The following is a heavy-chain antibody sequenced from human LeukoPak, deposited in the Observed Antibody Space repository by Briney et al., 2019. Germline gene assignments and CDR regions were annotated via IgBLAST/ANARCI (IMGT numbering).Heavy chain of an antibody. Sequence: GASVKVSCKASGYTFTSYGISWVRQAPGQGLEWMGWISAYNGNTNYAQKLQGRVTTTTDTSTSTAYMELRSLRSDDTAVYYCARYETVTTRSSLGYWGQGTLVTVSS. J-gene: IGHJ4*02. D-gene: IGHD4-17*01. V-gene: IGHV1-18*01. CDR1: GYTFTSYG. CDR3: ARYETVTTRSSLGY. CDR2: ISAYNGNT.